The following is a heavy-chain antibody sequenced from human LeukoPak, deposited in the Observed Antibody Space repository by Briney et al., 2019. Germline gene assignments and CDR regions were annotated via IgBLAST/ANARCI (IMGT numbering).Heavy chain of an antibody. V-gene: IGHV3-74*01. D-gene: IGHD6-6*01. J-gene: IGHJ4*02. CDR3: ARGPNSNWSGLDF. Sequence: GGSLRLSCTASGFSFSGHWMHWARQLPGTGLGWVSRISPTGSTTSYADSVKGRFTVSRDNAKNTLYLQVNNLRAEDTAVYYCARGPNSNWSGLDFWGQKTLLTVSS. CDR1: GFSFSGHW. CDR2: ISPTGSTT.